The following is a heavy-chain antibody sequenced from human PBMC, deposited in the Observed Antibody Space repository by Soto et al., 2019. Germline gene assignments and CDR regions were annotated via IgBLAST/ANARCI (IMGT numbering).Heavy chain of an antibody. CDR1: GGTFSSYA. Sequence: GASVKVSCKASGGTFSSYAISWVRQAPGQGLEWMGGIIPIFGTANYAQKFQGRVTITADESTSTAYMELSSQRSEDTAVYYCASPGIAAAGTKFVAFDIWGQGTMVTVSS. CDR2: IIPIFGTA. J-gene: IGHJ3*02. D-gene: IGHD6-13*01. V-gene: IGHV1-69*13. CDR3: ASPGIAAAGTKFVAFDI.